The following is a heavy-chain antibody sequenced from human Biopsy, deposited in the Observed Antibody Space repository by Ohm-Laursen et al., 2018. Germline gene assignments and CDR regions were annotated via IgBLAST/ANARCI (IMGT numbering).Heavy chain of an antibody. CDR2: IIPLFNTA. V-gene: IGHV1-69*06. J-gene: IGHJ2*01. CDR1: GGTFTNYA. D-gene: IGHD3-22*01. CDR3: ARFPLGAYDSSGSYRAVENWHFDL. Sequence: ASVKVSCKASGGTFTNYAISWVRQAPGQGLEWVGGIIPLFNTANYAQKFQGRVTITADKSTTTAYMELSSLRSEDTAIYYCARFPLGAYDSSGSYRAVENWHFDLWGRGTLVTVSS.